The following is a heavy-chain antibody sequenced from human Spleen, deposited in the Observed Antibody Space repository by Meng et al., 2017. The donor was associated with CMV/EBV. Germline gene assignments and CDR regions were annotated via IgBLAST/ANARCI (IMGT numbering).Heavy chain of an antibody. CDR3: ARDGQEDIVVVPAAANIDY. V-gene: IGHV3-21*01. D-gene: IGHD2-2*01. CDR2: ISSSSSYI. Sequence: FTFSSYSMNWVRQAPGKGLEWVSSISSSSSYIYYADSVKGRFTISRDNAKNSLYLQMNSLRAEDTAVYYCARDGQEDIVVVPAAANIDYWGQGTLVTVSS. J-gene: IGHJ4*02. CDR1: FTFSSYS.